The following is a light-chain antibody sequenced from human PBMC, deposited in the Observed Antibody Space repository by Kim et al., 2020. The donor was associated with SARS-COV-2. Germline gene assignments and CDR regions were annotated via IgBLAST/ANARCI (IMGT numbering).Light chain of an antibody. CDR3: GTWDSSLSAVV. CDR1: SSNIGKND. Sequence: GRKVTVACSGSSSNIGKNDVSWYQQIPGTAPKLLIYDNNKRPSGIPDRFSGAKSGTSATLGITGLQTGDEADYYCGTWDSSLSAVVFGGGTQLTVL. CDR2: DNN. J-gene: IGLJ2*01. V-gene: IGLV1-51*01.